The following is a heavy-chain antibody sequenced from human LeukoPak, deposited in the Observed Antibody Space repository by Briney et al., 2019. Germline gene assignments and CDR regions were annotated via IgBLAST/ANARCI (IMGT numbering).Heavy chain of an antibody. CDR3: TTDGSYYLGSYYYGMDV. CDR1: GFTFSNAW. V-gene: IGHV3-15*01. D-gene: IGHD1-26*01. CDR2: IKSKTDGGTT. J-gene: IGHJ6*02. Sequence: GGSLRLSCAASGFTFSNAWMSWVRQAPGKGLKWVGRIKSKTDGGTTDYAAPVKGRFTISRDDSKNTLYLQMNSLKTEDTAVYYCTTDGSYYLGSYYYGMDVWGQGTTVTVSS.